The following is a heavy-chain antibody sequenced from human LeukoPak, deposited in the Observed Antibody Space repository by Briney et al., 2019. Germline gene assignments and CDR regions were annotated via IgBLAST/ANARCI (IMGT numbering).Heavy chain of an antibody. CDR2: ISSSGSTI. J-gene: IGHJ4*02. D-gene: IGHD5-24*01. CDR1: GFTFSSYE. CDR3: ARSRDGYNYGFDY. Sequence: GGSLRLSCAASGFTFSSYEMNWVRQAPGQGLEWVSYISSSGSTIYYADSVKGRFTISRDNAKNSLYLQMNSLRAEDTAVYYCARSRDGYNYGFDYWGQGTLVTVSS. V-gene: IGHV3-48*03.